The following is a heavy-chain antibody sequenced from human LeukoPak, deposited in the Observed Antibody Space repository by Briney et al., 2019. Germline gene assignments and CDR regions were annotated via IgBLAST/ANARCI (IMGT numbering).Heavy chain of an antibody. D-gene: IGHD6-13*01. Sequence: GGSLRLSCEASGLTFNNYAMSWVRQAPGKGLEWVSAISGSGGSTYYADSVKGRFTISRDNSKNTLYLQMNSLRAEDTAVYYCARDPYRAREAGPHWSWGQGTLVTVSS. CDR1: GLTFNNYA. CDR3: ARDPYRAREAGPHWS. V-gene: IGHV3-23*01. J-gene: IGHJ4*02. CDR2: ISGSGGST.